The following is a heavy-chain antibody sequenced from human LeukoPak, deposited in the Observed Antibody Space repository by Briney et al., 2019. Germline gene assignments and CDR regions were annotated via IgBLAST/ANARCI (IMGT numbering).Heavy chain of an antibody. CDR3: AKAVAAAGSPRYFDY. CDR2: ISGSGGST. CDR1: GFTFSSYA. J-gene: IGHJ4*02. D-gene: IGHD6-13*01. V-gene: IGHV3-23*01. Sequence: GGCLRLSCAASGFTFSSYAMSWVRQAPGKGLEWVSAISGSGGSTYYADSVKGRFTISRDNSKNTLYLQMNSLRAEDTAVYYCAKAVAAAGSPRYFDYWGQGTLVTVSS.